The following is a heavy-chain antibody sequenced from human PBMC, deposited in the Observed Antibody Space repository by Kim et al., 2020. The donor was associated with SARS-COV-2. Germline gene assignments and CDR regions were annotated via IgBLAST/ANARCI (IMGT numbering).Heavy chain of an antibody. J-gene: IGHJ3*02. CDR3: ARDGAYCGGDCYPGAFDI. Sequence: KSRVTMSVDTSKNQFSLKLSSVTAADTAVYYCARDGAYCGGDCYPGAFDIWGQGTMVTVSS. V-gene: IGHV4-31*02. D-gene: IGHD2-21*02.